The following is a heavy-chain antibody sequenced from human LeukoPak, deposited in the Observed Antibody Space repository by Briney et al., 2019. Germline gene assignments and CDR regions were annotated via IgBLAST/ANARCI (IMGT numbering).Heavy chain of an antibody. J-gene: IGHJ4*02. CDR3: AREVTYYYDSSGSFDY. CDR2: IYYSGST. Sequence: SETLSFTCTVSGGSISSYYWSWIRQPPGKGLEWIGYIYYSGSTNYNPSLKSRVTISVDTSKNQFSLKLSSVTAPDTAVYYCAREVTYYYDSSGSFDYWGQGNLVTVSS. V-gene: IGHV4-59*01. D-gene: IGHD3-22*01. CDR1: GGSISSYY.